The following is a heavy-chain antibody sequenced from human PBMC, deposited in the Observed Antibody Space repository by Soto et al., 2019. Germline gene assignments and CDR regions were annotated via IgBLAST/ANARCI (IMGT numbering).Heavy chain of an antibody. V-gene: IGHV3-21*01. CDR1: GFTFSGSS. J-gene: IGHJ4*02. Sequence: GGSLRLSCVASGFTFSGSSMNWVRQARGNGLERVSSISDSGSQIYYADSVKGRFTISRDNAKNSLFLQMNSLRAEDTAVYYCARVGLDSSGYRPYFDFWGQGTLVTVSS. CDR2: ISDSGSQI. CDR3: ARVGLDSSGYRPYFDF. D-gene: IGHD3-22*01.